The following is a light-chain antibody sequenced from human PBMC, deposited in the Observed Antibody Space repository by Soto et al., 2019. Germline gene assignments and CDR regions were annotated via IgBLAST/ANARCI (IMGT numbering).Light chain of an antibody. V-gene: IGLV2-23*01. CDR3: CSFAGSTTW. CDR2: DDI. CDR1: SSDVGTYKP. J-gene: IGLJ3*02. Sequence: QSVLTQPASVSGSPGQSITISCTGTSSDVGTYKPVSWYQQHPGKAPKVIIHDDIKRPSGVSNRFSGSKSGNTASLTISGLQAEDEADYYCCSFAGSTTWFGGGTKLTVL.